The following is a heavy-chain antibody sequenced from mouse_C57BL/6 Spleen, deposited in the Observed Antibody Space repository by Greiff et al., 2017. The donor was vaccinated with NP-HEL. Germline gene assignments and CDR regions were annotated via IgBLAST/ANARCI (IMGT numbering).Heavy chain of an antibody. CDR3: ARRAYYSNSWFAY. CDR2: INPNNGGT. CDR1: GYTFTDYY. V-gene: IGHV1-26*01. D-gene: IGHD2-5*01. J-gene: IGHJ3*01. Sequence: EVQLHQSGPELVKPGASVKISCKASGYTFTDYYMHWVKQSPGKSLEWIGDINPNNGGTSYNQKFKGKATLTVDKSSSTAYMELRSLTSEDSAVDDCARRAYYSNSWFAYWGQGTLVTVSA.